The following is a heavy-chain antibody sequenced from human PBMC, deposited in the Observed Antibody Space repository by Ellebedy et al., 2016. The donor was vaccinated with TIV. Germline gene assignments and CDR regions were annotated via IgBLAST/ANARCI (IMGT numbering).Heavy chain of an antibody. CDR2: IIPMLGKT. CDR3: ARVGNYYGGKPSYYFDY. V-gene: IGHV1-69*13. D-gene: IGHD4-23*01. Sequence: AASVKVSCNASGVIFSSSGLSWVRQAPGQGLECMGGIIPMLGKTNYAQKFRGRVTITADGSTSTAYMELSSLGSEDTAVYYCARVGNYYGGKPSYYFDYWGQGTLVAVSS. CDR1: GVIFSSSG. J-gene: IGHJ4*02.